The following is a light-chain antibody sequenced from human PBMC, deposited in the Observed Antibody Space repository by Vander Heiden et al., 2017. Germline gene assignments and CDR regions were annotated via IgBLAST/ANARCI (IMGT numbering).Light chain of an antibody. CDR3: GTWDTSLSVVV. J-gene: IGLJ2*01. CDR1: SSSIGSTY. CDR2: DNN. V-gene: IGLV1-51*01. Sequence: HSVLPHPPSVTAAPHQKVHLSCSGSSSSIGSTYVYWYQQLPGTAPKLLTNDNNKRPAGIPDRFSGSRSGTSATLGITGVQTGDEADYYCGTWDTSLSVVVFGGGTKLTVL.